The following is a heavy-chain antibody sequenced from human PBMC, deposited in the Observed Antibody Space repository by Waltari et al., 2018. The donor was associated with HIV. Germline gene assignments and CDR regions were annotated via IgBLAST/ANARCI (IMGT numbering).Heavy chain of an antibody. V-gene: IGHV4-59*01. D-gene: IGHD3-10*01. CDR3: ATKLSGKGWFDP. J-gene: IGHJ5*02. CDR1: GGSITSDY. Sequence: QVQLQESGPGLVKPSETLSLTCTVSGGSITSDYLSWFRQPPGKGLEWIGYVSYSGNTNYNPSLKSRVTISVDTSKDQFSLKLSSVTAADTAVYYCATKLSGKGWFDPWGQGTLVTVSS. CDR2: VSYSGNT.